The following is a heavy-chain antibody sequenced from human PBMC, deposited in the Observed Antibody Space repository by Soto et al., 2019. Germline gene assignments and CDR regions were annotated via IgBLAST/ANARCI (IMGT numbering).Heavy chain of an antibody. CDR1: GGSISSYY. CDR3: ARTLAGGKAWYFDL. V-gene: IGHV4-59*01. J-gene: IGHJ2*01. Sequence: SETLSLTCTVSGGSISSYYWSWIRQPPGKGLEWIGYISYSGSTNYSPSLKSRVTISLDTSKNQFSLKLSSVTAADTAVYYCARTLAGGKAWYFDLWGRGTLVTVSS. D-gene: IGHD2-15*01. CDR2: ISYSGST.